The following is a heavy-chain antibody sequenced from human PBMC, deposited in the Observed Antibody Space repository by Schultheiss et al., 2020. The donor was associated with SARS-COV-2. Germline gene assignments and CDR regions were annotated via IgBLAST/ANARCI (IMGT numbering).Heavy chain of an antibody. Sequence: GGSLRLSCAASGFTFSNAWMSWVRQAPGKGLEWMGFIYPGDSDTRYSPSFQGQVTISADKSISTAYLQLSSLKASDSAMYYCARTLGSLRYMDVWGKGTTVTVSS. J-gene: IGHJ6*03. CDR3: ARTLGSLRYMDV. V-gene: IGHV5-51*01. CDR2: IYPGDSDT. CDR1: GFTFSNAW. D-gene: IGHD5-12*01.